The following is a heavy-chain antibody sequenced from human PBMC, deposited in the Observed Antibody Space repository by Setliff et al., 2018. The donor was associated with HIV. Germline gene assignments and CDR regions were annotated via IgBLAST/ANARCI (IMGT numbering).Heavy chain of an antibody. CDR1: GHPFTNYD. Sequence: GASVKVSCKPPGHPFTNYDIHWMRRAPGQGLEWMGWMNPNSGVSGYALKFHDRVTMTRDTSITTLYMELSSLTSEDTAVYYCARGKGVGGVIITGGLDVWGQGTTVTVSS. V-gene: IGHV1-8*01. CDR3: ARGKGVGGVIITGGLDV. D-gene: IGHD3-10*01. CDR2: MNPNSGVS. J-gene: IGHJ6*02.